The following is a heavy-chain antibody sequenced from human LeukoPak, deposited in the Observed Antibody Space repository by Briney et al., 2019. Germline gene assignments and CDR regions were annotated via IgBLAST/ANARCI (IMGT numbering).Heavy chain of an antibody. CDR3: ARHRGTAMDRGVATSLRDFDY. V-gene: IGHV4-61*02. CDR1: GGSISSGSYY. Sequence: SQTLSLTCTVSGGSISSGSYYWSWIRQPAGKGLEWIGRIYTSGSTNYNPSLKSRVTISVDTSKNQFSLKLSSVTAADTAVYYCARHRGTAMDRGVATSLRDFDYWGQGTLVTVSS. CDR2: IYTSGST. D-gene: IGHD5-12*01. J-gene: IGHJ4*02.